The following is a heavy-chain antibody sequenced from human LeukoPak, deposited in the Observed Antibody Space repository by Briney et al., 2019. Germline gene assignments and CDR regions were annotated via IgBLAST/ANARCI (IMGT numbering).Heavy chain of an antibody. CDR3: TALGGSSGWYSGAFGI. Sequence: GGSLRLSCAASGFTFSNAWMNWVRQAPGKGLEWVGRIKRKSDGGTTDYAAPVKGRFTISRDDSKNTLYLQMNSLRTEDTAVYYCTALGGSSGWYSGAFGIWGQGTMVTVSS. V-gene: IGHV3-15*07. D-gene: IGHD6-19*01. CDR2: IKRKSDGGTT. CDR1: GFTFSNAW. J-gene: IGHJ3*02.